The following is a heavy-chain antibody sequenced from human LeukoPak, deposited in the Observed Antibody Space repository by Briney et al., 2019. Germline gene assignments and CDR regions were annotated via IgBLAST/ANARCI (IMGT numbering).Heavy chain of an antibody. J-gene: IGHJ4*02. Sequence: ASVKVSCKASGYTFTSYYMHWVRQAPGQGLEWMGIINPSGGSTSYAQKFQGRVTMTRDMSTSTVYMELSSLRSEDTAVYYCAREITYYYDSSGYLDRGAFDYWGQGTLVTVPS. D-gene: IGHD3-22*01. CDR1: GYTFTSYY. CDR3: AREITYYYDSSGYLDRGAFDY. V-gene: IGHV1-46*01. CDR2: INPSGGST.